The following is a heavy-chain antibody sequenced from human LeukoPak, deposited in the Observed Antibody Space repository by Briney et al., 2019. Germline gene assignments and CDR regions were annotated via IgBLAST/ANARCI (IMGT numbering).Heavy chain of an antibody. D-gene: IGHD6-19*01. CDR3: AKGVSVAVAWPFDH. Sequence: GGSLRLSCAASGFTFNKYAISWVRQAPGKGLEWVSGISTSGTGTYYADSVKGRFTISRDNSKNTLHLQMNSLRAEDTALYYCAKGVSVAVAWPFDHWGQGTMVTVSS. CDR1: GFTFNKYA. J-gene: IGHJ4*02. CDR2: ISTSGTGT. V-gene: IGHV3-23*01.